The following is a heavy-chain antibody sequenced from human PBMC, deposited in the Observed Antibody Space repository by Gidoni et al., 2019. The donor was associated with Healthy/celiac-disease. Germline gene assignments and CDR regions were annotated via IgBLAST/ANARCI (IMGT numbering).Heavy chain of an antibody. CDR3: ARDSIAAAGTGFDY. V-gene: IGHV1-8*01. Sequence: QVQLVQSGAEVKKPGASVKVSCKASGYTFTSYDINWVRQATGQGLEWMGWMNPNSGNTGYAQKFQGRVTMTRNTSISTAYMDLSSLRSEDTAVYYCARDSIAAAGTGFDYWGQGTLVTVSS. D-gene: IGHD6-13*01. CDR1: GYTFTSYD. CDR2: MNPNSGNT. J-gene: IGHJ4*02.